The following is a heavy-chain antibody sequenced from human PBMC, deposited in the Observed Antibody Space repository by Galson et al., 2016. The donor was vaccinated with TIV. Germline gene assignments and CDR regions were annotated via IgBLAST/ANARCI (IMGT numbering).Heavy chain of an antibody. Sequence: SVKVSCKVSGYTLTELSMHWVRQAPGKGLEWMGGFDPEDGETSYAQRFKGRVTMTEDTSTDTASMELNSLRSEDTAVYYCATKGGLWGQGTLVTVSS. J-gene: IGHJ4*02. CDR1: GYTLTELS. CDR3: ATKGGL. V-gene: IGHV1-24*01. CDR2: FDPEDGET.